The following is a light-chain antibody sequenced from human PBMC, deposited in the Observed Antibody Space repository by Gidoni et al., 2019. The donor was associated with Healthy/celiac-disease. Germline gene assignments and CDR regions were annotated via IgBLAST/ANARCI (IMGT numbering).Light chain of an antibody. CDR3: QQRSNWPPHWT. J-gene: IGKJ1*01. CDR2: DAS. V-gene: IGKV3-11*01. Sequence: EIVLTQSPATLSLSPGERATLSCRASQSVSSYLAWYQQNPGQAPRLLIYDASNRATGIPARFSGSGSGTDFTLTISSLEPEDFAVYYCQQRSNWPPHWTFXXXTKVEIK. CDR1: QSVSSY.